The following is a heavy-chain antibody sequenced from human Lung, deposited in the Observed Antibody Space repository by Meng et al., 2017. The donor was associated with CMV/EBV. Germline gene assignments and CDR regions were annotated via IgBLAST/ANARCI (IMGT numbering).Heavy chain of an antibody. D-gene: IGHD7-27*01. CDR2: IHPHRDDT. Sequence: ASVKVSCKASGHTFTAHYFHWVRQDPGQGLEWMGWIHPHRDDTNYAQQFQGRVTLTRDTSINTSYMELTRLTSDDTAVYYCARDNNWGPDYWGQGTLVTVSS. CDR3: ARDNNWGPDY. V-gene: IGHV1-2*02. CDR1: GHTFTAHY. J-gene: IGHJ4*02.